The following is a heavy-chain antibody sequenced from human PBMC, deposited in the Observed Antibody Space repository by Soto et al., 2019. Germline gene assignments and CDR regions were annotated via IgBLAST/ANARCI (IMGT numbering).Heavy chain of an antibody. D-gene: IGHD6-19*01. V-gene: IGHV3-48*03. J-gene: IGHJ4*02. CDR3: ARDSRSSSGWYPDY. CDR1: GFNFSSYE. Sequence: GSLRLSCAGSGFNFSSYEMNWVRQDPGKGLEWVSYISSSGSTIYYADSVKGRFTIYRDNAKNSLYLQMNSLRAEDTAVYYCARDSRSSSGWYPDYWGQGTLVTVSS. CDR2: ISSSGSTI.